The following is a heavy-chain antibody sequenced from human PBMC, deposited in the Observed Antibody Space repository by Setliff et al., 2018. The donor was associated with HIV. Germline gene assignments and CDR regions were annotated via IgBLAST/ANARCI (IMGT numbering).Heavy chain of an antibody. CDR2: ISYTGST. V-gene: IGHV4-59*12. Sequence: SETLSLTCTVSGGSISNYYWSWLRQPPGKGLEWIGYISYTGSTNYNPSLKSRVTISVDTSKNQFSLKLSSVTAADTAIYYCARGSRSHGGMFGYWGQGTLVTVSS. CDR3: ARGSRSHGGMFGY. J-gene: IGHJ4*02. D-gene: IGHD6-13*01. CDR1: GGSISNYY.